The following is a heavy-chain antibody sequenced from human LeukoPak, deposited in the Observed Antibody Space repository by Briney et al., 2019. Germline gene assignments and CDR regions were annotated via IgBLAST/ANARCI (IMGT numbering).Heavy chain of an antibody. D-gene: IGHD2-21*01. CDR3: AREVVKRGFDY. CDR1: GGSISSHY. CDR2: IYYSGST. J-gene: IGHJ4*02. Sequence: SETLSLTCTVSGGSISSHYWSWIRQPPGKGLEWIGYIYYSGSTNYNPSLKSRVTISVDTSKNQFSLKLSSVAAADTAVYYCAREVVKRGFDYWGQGTLVTVSS. V-gene: IGHV4-59*11.